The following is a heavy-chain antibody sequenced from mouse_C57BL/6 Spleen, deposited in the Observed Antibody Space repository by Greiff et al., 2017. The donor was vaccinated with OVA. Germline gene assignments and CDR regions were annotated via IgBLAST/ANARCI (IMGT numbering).Heavy chain of an antibody. CDR3: ERGGTTVVAYYCDY. D-gene: IGHD1-1*01. V-gene: IGHV1-55*01. CDR2: IYPGSGST. J-gene: IGHJ2*01. CDR1: GYTFTSYW. Sequence: QVQLQQPGAELVKPGASVKMSCKASGYTFTSYWITWVQPRPGHVLAWIGDIYPGSGSTNYNEKFKSKATLTVDTSSSTAYMQLSRLTSEDSVFYFCERGGTTVVAYYCDYWGQGTTLTVSS.